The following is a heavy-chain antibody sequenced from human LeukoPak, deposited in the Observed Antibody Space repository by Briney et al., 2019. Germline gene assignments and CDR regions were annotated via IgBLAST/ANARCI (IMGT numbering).Heavy chain of an antibody. V-gene: IGHV4-59*01. Sequence: PSETLSLTCTVSGGSISTYYWSWIRQPPGKGLEWIGYIYHSGSTKYNPSLKSRVTISVDTSQNQFSLKLSSVTAADTAVYYCARDGYSGSDALWGQGTLVTVSS. CDR1: GGSISTYY. CDR2: IYHSGST. J-gene: IGHJ4*02. CDR3: ARDGYSGSDAL. D-gene: IGHD5-12*01.